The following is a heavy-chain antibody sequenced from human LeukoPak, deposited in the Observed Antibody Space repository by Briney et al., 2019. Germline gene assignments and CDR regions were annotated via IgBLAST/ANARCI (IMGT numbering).Heavy chain of an antibody. CDR1: GGTFSSYA. CDR3: ASFLYDLDAFDI. CDR2: IIPILGIV. V-gene: IGHV1-69*04. D-gene: IGHD2/OR15-2a*01. Sequence: GASVKVSCKASGGTFSSYAISWVRQAPGQGLEWMGRIIPILGIVNYAQKFQGRVTITADKSTSTAYMELSSLRSEDTAVYYCASFLYDLDAFDIWGQGTMVTVSS. J-gene: IGHJ3*02.